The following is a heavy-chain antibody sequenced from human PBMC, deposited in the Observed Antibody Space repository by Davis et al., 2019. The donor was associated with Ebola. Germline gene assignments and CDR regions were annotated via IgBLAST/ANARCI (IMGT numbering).Heavy chain of an antibody. CDR2: ISSSSSYI. V-gene: IGHV3-21*01. J-gene: IGHJ6*02. Sequence: GESLKISCAASGFTFSSYSMNWVRQAPGKGLEWVSSISSSSSYIYYADSVKGRFTISRDNAKNSLYLQMNSLRAEDTAVYYCVKGDIVVVPAAIPDYYYYYGMDVWGQGTTVTVSS. CDR3: VKGDIVVVPAAIPDYYYYYGMDV. CDR1: GFTFSSYS. D-gene: IGHD2-2*01.